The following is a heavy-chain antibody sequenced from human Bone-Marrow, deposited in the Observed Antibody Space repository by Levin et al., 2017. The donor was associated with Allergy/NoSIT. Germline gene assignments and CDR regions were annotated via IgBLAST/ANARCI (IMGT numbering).Heavy chain of an antibody. J-gene: IGHJ4*02. CDR2: ISGSGGNT. CDR3: AGYDTSAYHSPFDY. CDR1: GFLFSNYA. D-gene: IGHD3-22*01. V-gene: IGHV3-23*01. Sequence: LSLPCAASGFLFSNYAMNWVRQAPGKGLEWVSQISGSGGNTHYADSAKGRFTFSRDNSKNTLYLQMNSLRAEDTAVYYCAGYDTSAYHSPFDYWGQGTLVTVSS.